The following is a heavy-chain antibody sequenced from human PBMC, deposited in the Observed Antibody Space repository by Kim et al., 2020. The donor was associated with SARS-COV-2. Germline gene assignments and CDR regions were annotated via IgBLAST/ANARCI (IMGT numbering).Heavy chain of an antibody. J-gene: IGHJ5*02. CDR3: ARDPGQWLAGGDHWFHP. CDR1: GGSISSGGYY. V-gene: IGHV4-31*03. Sequence: SETLSLTCTVSGGSISSGGYYWSWIRQHPGKGLEWIGYIYYSGSTYYNPSLKSRVTISVDTSKNQFSLKLSSVTAADTAVYYCARDPGQWLAGGDHWFHPGGQGPLVSVPS. D-gene: IGHD6-19*01. CDR2: IYYSGST.